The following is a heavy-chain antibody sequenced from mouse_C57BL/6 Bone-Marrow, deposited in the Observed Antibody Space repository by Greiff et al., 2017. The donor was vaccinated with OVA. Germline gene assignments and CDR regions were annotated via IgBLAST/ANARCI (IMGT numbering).Heavy chain of an antibody. D-gene: IGHD2-12*01. CDR1: GYTFTDYY. CDR2: INPNNGGT. J-gene: IGHJ4*01. V-gene: IGHV1-26*01. CDR3: AKFLRPLMDY. Sequence: EVQLQQSGPELVKPGASVKISCKASGYTFTDYYMNWVKQSHGKSLEWIGDINPNNGGTSYNQKFKGKATLTVDKSSSTAYMELRSLTSEDSAVYYCAKFLRPLMDYWGQGTSVTVSS.